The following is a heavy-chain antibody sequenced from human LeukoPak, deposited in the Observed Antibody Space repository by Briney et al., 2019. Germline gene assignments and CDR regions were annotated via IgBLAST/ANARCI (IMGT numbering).Heavy chain of an antibody. Sequence: GGSLRLSCAASGFIFSSYGMHWVRQAPGKGLEWVAFIRYDGSNKYHADSVKGRFSISRDNSKNTVYLQMNSLRAEDTAVYYCARDYDILTEGDYYYYYMDVWGKGTTVTVSS. D-gene: IGHD3-9*01. V-gene: IGHV3-30*02. CDR1: GFIFSSYG. J-gene: IGHJ6*03. CDR2: IRYDGSNK. CDR3: ARDYDILTEGDYYYYYMDV.